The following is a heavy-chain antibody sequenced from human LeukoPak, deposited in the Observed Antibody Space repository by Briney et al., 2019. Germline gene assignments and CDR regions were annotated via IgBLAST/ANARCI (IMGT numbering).Heavy chain of an antibody. CDR1: GGSISSGSYY. CDR2: IYTSGST. D-gene: IGHD6-13*01. Sequence: SETLSLTCTVSGGSISSGSYYWSWIRQPAGKGLEWIGRIYTSGSTNYNPSLKSRVTISVDTSKNQFSLKLSSVTAADTAVYYCARDPLIIIAAAVNPPLWGQGTLVTVSS. J-gene: IGHJ4*02. V-gene: IGHV4-61*02. CDR3: ARDPLIIIAAAVNPPL.